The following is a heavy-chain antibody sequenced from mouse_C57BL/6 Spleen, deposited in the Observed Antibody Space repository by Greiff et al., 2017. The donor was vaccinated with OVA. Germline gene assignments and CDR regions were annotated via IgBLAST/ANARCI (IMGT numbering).Heavy chain of an antibody. V-gene: IGHV1-74*01. Sequence: QVQLKQPGAELVKPGASVKVSCKASGYTFTSYWMHWVKQRPGQGLEWIGRIHPSDSDTNYNQKFKGKATLTVDKSSSTAYMQLSSLTSEDSAVYYCGRGYGNWYFDVWGTGTTVTVSS. J-gene: IGHJ1*03. CDR3: GRGYGNWYFDV. D-gene: IGHD2-2*01. CDR1: GYTFTSYW. CDR2: IHPSDSDT.